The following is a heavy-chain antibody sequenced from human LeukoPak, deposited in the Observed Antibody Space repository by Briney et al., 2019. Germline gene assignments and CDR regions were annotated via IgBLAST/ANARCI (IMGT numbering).Heavy chain of an antibody. V-gene: IGHV3-33*01. Sequence: GGSLRLSCAASGVTFSSYGMHWVRQAPGKGLEWVAVIWYDGSNKYYADSVKGRFTISRDNSKNTLYLQMNSLRAEDTAVYYCARGPGSSSWLDYWGQGTLVTVSS. J-gene: IGHJ4*02. CDR3: ARGPGSSSWLDY. CDR1: GVTFSSYG. CDR2: IWYDGSNK. D-gene: IGHD6-13*01.